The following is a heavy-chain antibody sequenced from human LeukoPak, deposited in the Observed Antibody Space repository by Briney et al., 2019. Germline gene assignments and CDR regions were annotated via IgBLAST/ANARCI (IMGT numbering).Heavy chain of an antibody. CDR3: ATETNGRHYDY. V-gene: IGHV3-21*06. CDR1: GLTFFTSG. Sequence: PGGSLRLSCTTSGLTFFTSGFDWVRQAPGKGLEWVASIGPTGFDRYHADSIKGRFTISRDNANNFLYLQMDSLRAEDTAVYYCATETNGRHYDYWGQGTLLTVSS. CDR2: IGPTGFDR. D-gene: IGHD1-14*01. J-gene: IGHJ4*02.